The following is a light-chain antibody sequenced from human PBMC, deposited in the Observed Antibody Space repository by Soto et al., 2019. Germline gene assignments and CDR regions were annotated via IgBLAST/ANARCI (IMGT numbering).Light chain of an antibody. CDR3: QSYKTSISSVV. CDR1: SSDIGAGYD. CDR2: GNS. J-gene: IGLJ2*01. Sequence: QSALTQPASVSGAPGQRVTISCTGSSSDIGAGYDVPWYQQLPGTVPKLLIYGNSNRPSGVADRFSGCKSGTSASLAITGLQDEDEADYYCQSYKTSISSVVFGGGTKLTVL. V-gene: IGLV1-40*01.